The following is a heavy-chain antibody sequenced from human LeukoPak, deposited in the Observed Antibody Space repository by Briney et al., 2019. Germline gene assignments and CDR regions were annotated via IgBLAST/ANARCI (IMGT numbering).Heavy chain of an antibody. CDR1: GGSISSFY. Sequence: SETLSLTCTVSGGSISSFYWNWIRQPPGKGLEWIGYIYYSGSTNYNPSLESRVTISVDTSKNQFSLKLSSVTAADTAVYYCARGSIRYSDYWGQGTLVTVSS. CDR2: IYYSGST. CDR3: ARGSIRYSDY. J-gene: IGHJ4*02. V-gene: IGHV4-59*08.